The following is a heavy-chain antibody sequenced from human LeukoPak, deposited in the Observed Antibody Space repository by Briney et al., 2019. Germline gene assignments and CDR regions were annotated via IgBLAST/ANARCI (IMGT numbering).Heavy chain of an antibody. Sequence: GGSLRLSCAASGFTFRSYEMNWVRQAPGKGLEWITYIRSSGSTIYYADSVKGRFTISRDNARNSVSLQMNSLRVDDTAVYYCAKDPTSSSALDYWGQGTPVTVSS. CDR1: GFTFRSYE. CDR2: IRSSGSTI. D-gene: IGHD6-6*01. V-gene: IGHV3-48*03. CDR3: AKDPTSSSALDY. J-gene: IGHJ4*02.